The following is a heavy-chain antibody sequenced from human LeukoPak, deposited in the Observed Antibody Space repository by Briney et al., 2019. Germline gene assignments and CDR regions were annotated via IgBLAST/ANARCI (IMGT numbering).Heavy chain of an antibody. CDR2: ISSRGTT. CDR1: GFNFIDYN. J-gene: IGHJ4*02. V-gene: IGHV3-69-1*01. Sequence: GGSLRLSCAGSGFNFIDYNMNWVRQAPGKGLEWISYISSRGTTYYADSVKGRFTISRDNAKNSLYLQMNSLRAEDTAVYYCARYDTSGYYFDSWGQGTLVTVSS. CDR3: ARYDTSGYYFDS. D-gene: IGHD3-22*01.